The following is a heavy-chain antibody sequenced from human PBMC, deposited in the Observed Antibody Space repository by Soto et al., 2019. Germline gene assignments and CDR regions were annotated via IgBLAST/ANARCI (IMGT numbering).Heavy chain of an antibody. CDR2: ISSSGSTI. Sequence: GGSLRLSYAASGFTFIDYYMSWILQAPWKGLEWVSYISSSGSTIYYADSVKGRFTISRDNAKNSLYLQMNSLRAEDTAVYYCARGALVDFVCGFHSRFGDFDCWGKATLV. CDR3: ARGALVDFVCGFHSRFGDFDC. CDR1: GFTFIDYY. V-gene: IGHV3-11*01. D-gene: IGHD2-21*01. J-gene: IGHJ3*01.